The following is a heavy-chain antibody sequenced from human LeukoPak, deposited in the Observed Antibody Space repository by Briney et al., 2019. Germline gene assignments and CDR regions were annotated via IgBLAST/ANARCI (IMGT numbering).Heavy chain of an antibody. D-gene: IGHD6-25*01. CDR1: GFTFSSFW. J-gene: IGHJ6*02. V-gene: IGHV3-7*01. Sequence: GGSLRLSCAASGFTFSSFWMSWVRQAPGKGLEWVANIKPEGSEKYYVDSVRGRFTISRDNAKNSLYLQMNSLRAEDTAVYYCTRNRGLDVWGQGTTVTVSS. CDR3: TRNRGLDV. CDR2: IKPEGSEK.